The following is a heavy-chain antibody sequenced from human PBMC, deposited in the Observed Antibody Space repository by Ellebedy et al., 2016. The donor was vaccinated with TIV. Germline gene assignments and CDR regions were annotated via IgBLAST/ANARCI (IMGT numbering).Heavy chain of an antibody. D-gene: IGHD2-8*02. CDR1: GYIFTSYA. V-gene: IGHV1-46*01. CDR2: INPGDGST. J-gene: IGHJ5*02. CDR3: ARASYDSTGPFDP. Sequence: ASVKVSXXASGYIFTSYAMHWLRQAPGQGLEWMGLINPGDGSTSYAQQFQGRVTMTRDTATTTVYMDLSSLGSGDTAVYYCARASYDSTGPFDPWGQGTLVTVSS.